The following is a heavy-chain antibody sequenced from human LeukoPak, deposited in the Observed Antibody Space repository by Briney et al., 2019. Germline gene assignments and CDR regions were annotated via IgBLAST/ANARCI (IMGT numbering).Heavy chain of an antibody. V-gene: IGHV3-23*01. J-gene: IGHJ4*02. CDR1: GFTFTSYS. D-gene: IGHD1-26*01. Sequence: GGSLRLSCAASGFTFTSYSMNWVRQAPGKGLEWVSTISGGGGSTYYADSVKGRFTISRDNSKNTLYLQVNSLRAEDTAVYYCAKGGKWDVTPFDYWGQGTLVTVSA. CDR2: ISGGGGST. CDR3: AKGGKWDVTPFDY.